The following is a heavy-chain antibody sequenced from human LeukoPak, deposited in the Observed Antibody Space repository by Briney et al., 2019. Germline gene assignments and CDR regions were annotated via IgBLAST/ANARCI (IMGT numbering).Heavy chain of an antibody. Sequence: GGSLRLSCAASGFTFSSYWMHWVRQAPGKGLEWVSRINSAGSSTTYADSVKGRFTISRDNDKNTLSLQMNRLRAEDTAVYYCARDMYTTSSARGAYWGQGTLVTVSS. J-gene: IGHJ4*02. D-gene: IGHD6-6*01. V-gene: IGHV3-74*01. CDR2: INSAGSST. CDR1: GFTFSSYW. CDR3: ARDMYTTSSARGAY.